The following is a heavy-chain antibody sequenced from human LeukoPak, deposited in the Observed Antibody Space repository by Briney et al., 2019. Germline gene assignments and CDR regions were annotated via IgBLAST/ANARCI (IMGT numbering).Heavy chain of an antibody. CDR1: GFTFNNYA. CDR3: AKTTTGYSSGRYPGWPVDY. V-gene: IGHV3-23*01. Sequence: GESLRLSCAASGFTFNNYAIYWVRQAPGKGLEWVSGISGSGGITYFADSVKGRFTISRDNSKNTVYLQMNILRAEDTAVYYCAKTTTGYSSGRYPGWPVDYWGQGTLVTVSS. J-gene: IGHJ4*02. D-gene: IGHD6-19*01. CDR2: ISGSGGIT.